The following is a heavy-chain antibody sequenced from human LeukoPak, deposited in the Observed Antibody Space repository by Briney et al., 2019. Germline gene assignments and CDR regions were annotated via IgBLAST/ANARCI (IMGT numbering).Heavy chain of an antibody. J-gene: IGHJ5*02. CDR3: ARDYGDYPLLGGFDP. V-gene: IGHV4-30-4*01. CDR2: IYYSGST. Sequence: PSGTLSLTCTVSGGSISSGGYYWSWIRQPPGKGLEWIGYIYYSGSTYYNPSLKSRVTISVDTSKNQFSLKLSSVTAADTAVYYCARDYGDYPLLGGFDPWGQGTLVTVSS. D-gene: IGHD4-17*01. CDR1: GGSISSGGYY.